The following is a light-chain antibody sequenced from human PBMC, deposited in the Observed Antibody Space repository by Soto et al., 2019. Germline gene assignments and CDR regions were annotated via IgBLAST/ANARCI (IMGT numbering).Light chain of an antibody. Sequence: QSVLTQPPSVSGAPGQRVTISCTGSSSNIGAGYDVHWYQQLPGTAPKLLFHGNTDRPSGVPDRFSGSKSGTSASLAITGLQAEDEADYYCQTCDSSLSGWLFGGGTKVTVL. CDR3: QTCDSSLSGWL. J-gene: IGLJ2*01. CDR1: SSNIGAGYD. V-gene: IGLV1-40*01. CDR2: GNT.